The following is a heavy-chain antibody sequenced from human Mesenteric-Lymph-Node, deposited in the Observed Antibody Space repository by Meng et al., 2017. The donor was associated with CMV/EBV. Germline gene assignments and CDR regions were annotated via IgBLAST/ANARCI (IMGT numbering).Heavy chain of an antibody. J-gene: IGHJ4*02. CDR1: GYTFIGYY. CDR3: ARDMGYLSAAGTS. CDR2: INPNSGGT. Sequence: ASVKVSCKASGYTFIGYYMHWVRQAPGQGLEWMGWINPNSGGTNYAQKFQGRVTMTRDTSISTAYMELSRLRSDDTAVYYCARDMGYLSAAGTSWGQGTLVTVSS. D-gene: IGHD6-13*01. V-gene: IGHV1-2*02.